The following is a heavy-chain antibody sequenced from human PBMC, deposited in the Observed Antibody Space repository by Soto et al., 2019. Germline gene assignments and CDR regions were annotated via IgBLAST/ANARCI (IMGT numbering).Heavy chain of an antibody. Sequence: QVQLVQSGAEVKKPGASVKVSCKASGYTFTSYGISWVRQAPGQGLEWMGWISAYNGNTNYAQKSQGRVTMTTDTATSKAYMELRSLRSDDTAVYYCARDGSNWNSEVLHYYGMDVWGQGTTVTVSS. D-gene: IGHD1-7*01. V-gene: IGHV1-18*01. CDR1: GYTFTSYG. J-gene: IGHJ6*02. CDR3: ARDGSNWNSEVLHYYGMDV. CDR2: ISAYNGNT.